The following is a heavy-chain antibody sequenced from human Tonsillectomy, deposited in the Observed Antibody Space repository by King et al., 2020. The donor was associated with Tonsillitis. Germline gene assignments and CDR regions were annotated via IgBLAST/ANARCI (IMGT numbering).Heavy chain of an antibody. V-gene: IGHV1-46*03. CDR3: ARGGPSYDFWSGSPYGMDV. CDR1: GYTFTSYY. D-gene: IGHD3-3*01. J-gene: IGHJ6*02. CDR2: INPSGCST. Sequence: VQLVESGAEVKKPGASVKVSCKASGYTFTSYYMHWVRQAPGQGLDGMGIINPSGCSTSYAQKFQGGGTMTRDTSTSTVYMELSSLRSEDTAVYYCARGGPSYDFWSGSPYGMDVWGQGTTVTVSS.